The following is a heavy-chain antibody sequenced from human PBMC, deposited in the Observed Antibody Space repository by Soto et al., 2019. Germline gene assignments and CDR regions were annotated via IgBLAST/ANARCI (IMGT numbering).Heavy chain of an antibody. CDR2: ISYDGRNK. V-gene: IGHV3-30-3*01. J-gene: IGHJ4*02. CDR3: ARDRSLGFCSGGSCSTLDY. D-gene: IGHD2-15*01. Sequence: PGGSLRLSCAASGFTFSSYAMYWVRHAPGKGLEWVAVISYDGRNKYSADSVKGRFTISRDNSKNTLYLQMNSLRDEDTAVYYCARDRSLGFCSGGSCSTLDYWGQGTLVTVSS. CDR1: GFTFSSYA.